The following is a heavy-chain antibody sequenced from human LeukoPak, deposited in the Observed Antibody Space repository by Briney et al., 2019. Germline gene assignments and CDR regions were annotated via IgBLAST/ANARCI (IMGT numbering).Heavy chain of an antibody. CDR1: GFTFSDHY. Sequence: GGSLRLSCAASGFTFSDHYMDWVRQAPGKGLEWVGRTRNKANSYTTEYAASVKGRFTISRDDSKNSLYLQMNSLKTEDTAVYYCARDGGYYYDSSANDAFDIWGQGTVVTVSS. D-gene: IGHD3-22*01. J-gene: IGHJ3*02. V-gene: IGHV3-72*01. CDR2: TRNKANSYTT. CDR3: ARDGGYYYDSSANDAFDI.